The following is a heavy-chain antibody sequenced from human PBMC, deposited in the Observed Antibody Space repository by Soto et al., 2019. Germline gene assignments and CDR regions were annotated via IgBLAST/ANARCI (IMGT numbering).Heavy chain of an antibody. CDR3: TTDQTPMTIFGVVYYYYMDV. D-gene: IGHD3-3*01. J-gene: IGHJ6*03. CDR2: IKSKTDGGTT. CDR1: GFTFSNAW. V-gene: IGHV3-15*01. Sequence: GGSLSLSCAASGFTFSNAWMSWVRQAPGKGLEWVGRIKSKTDGGTTDYAAPVKGRVTISRDDSKNTLYLQMNSLKTEDTAVYYCTTDQTPMTIFGVVYYYYMDVWGKGTTVTVSS.